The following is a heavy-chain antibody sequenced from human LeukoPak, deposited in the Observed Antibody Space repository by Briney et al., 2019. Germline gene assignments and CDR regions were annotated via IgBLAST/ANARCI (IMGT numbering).Heavy chain of an antibody. Sequence: PSETLSLTCTVSGGSISSSSYYWGWIRQPPGRGLEWIGSIYYSGSTYYNPSLKSRVTISVDTSKNQFSLKLSSVTAADTAVYYCARPPQINIAMIAFDIWGQGTTVTVSS. CDR2: IYYSGST. CDR1: GGSISSSSYY. CDR3: ARPPQINIAMIAFDI. J-gene: IGHJ3*02. V-gene: IGHV4-39*01. D-gene: IGHD6-13*01.